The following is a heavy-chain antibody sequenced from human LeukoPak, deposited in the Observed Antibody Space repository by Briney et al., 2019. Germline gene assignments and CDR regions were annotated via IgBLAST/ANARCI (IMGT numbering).Heavy chain of an antibody. V-gene: IGHV3-33*06. Sequence: PGGSLRLSCAASGFTFSSYGMHWVRQAPGKGLEWVEVIWYDGSNQYYADSVKGRFTISRDNSKNTLYLQMNSLRAEDTAVYYCAKPSRYSYDSSGYYDYWGQGTLVTVSS. D-gene: IGHD3-22*01. J-gene: IGHJ4*02. CDR1: GFTFSSYG. CDR3: AKPSRYSYDSSGYYDY. CDR2: IWYDGSNQ.